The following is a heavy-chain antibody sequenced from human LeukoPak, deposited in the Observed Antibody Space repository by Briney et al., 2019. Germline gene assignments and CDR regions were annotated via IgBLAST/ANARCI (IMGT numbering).Heavy chain of an antibody. CDR3: ARLTGYSSGLDY. V-gene: IGHV4-34*01. D-gene: IGHD6-19*01. J-gene: IGHJ4*02. CDR2: INHSGST. CDR1: GGSFSGYY. Sequence: SETLSLTCAVYGGSFSGYYWSWFRQPPGKGLEWFGEINHSGSTSYNPSLKSRVTISVDTSKNQFSLKLSSVTAADTAVYYCARLTGYSSGLDYWGQGTLVTVSS.